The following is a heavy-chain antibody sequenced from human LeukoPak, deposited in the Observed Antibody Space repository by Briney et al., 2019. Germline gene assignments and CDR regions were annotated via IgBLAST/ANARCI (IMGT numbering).Heavy chain of an antibody. CDR1: GFTFSNYF. V-gene: IGHV3-7*01. CDR2: INRDGSEE. CDR3: ARCDSRDCMDV. Sequence: PGGSLRLSCAASGFTFSNYFMSWVRQAPGKGLEWVANINRDGSEEYHVDSVKGRFTISRDNAKSSLYLQMNSVRAEDTAVYFCARCDSRDCMDVWGQGTTVTVSS. J-gene: IGHJ6*02. D-gene: IGHD3-22*01.